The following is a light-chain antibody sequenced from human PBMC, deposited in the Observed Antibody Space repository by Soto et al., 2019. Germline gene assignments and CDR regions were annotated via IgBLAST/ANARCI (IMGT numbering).Light chain of an antibody. CDR1: QSVSSN. Sequence: EIVLTQSPGTLSLSPGERATLSCRASQSVSSNLAWYQQKPGQAPRLLIYGASTRATGIPARFSGSGSGTDFTLTISSLEPEDFAVYYCQQYGTKVSFGPGTKVDIK. J-gene: IGKJ3*01. V-gene: IGKV3-20*01. CDR3: QQYGTKVS. CDR2: GAS.